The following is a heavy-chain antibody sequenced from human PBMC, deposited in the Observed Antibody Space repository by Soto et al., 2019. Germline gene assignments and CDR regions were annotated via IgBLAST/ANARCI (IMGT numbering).Heavy chain of an antibody. CDR3: ARVSGSYYYGMDV. V-gene: IGHV4-39*07. Sequence: SEMLSVTCSVAYDSSSNVAYYCVLIRQPPGKGLEWIGSIHNSGSTYFNPSLKSRVTISVDTSKNQFSLKVTSVTAADTAVYYCARVSGSYYYGMDVWGQGTTVTVSS. J-gene: IGHJ6*02. CDR1: YDSSSNVAYY. CDR2: IHNSGST.